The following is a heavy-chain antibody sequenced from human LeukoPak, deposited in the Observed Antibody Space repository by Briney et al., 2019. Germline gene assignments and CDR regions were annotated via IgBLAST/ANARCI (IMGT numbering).Heavy chain of an antibody. CDR1: GFTFSSYA. J-gene: IGHJ3*02. D-gene: IGHD2-15*01. CDR2: IKQDGSEK. CDR3: ARFIVVAAPDAFDI. Sequence: GGSLRLSCAASGFTFSSYAMSWVRQAPGKGLEWVANIKQDGSEKYYVDSVKGRFTISRDNAKNSLYLQMNSLRAEDTAVYYCARFIVVAAPDAFDIWGQGTMVTVSS. V-gene: IGHV3-7*01.